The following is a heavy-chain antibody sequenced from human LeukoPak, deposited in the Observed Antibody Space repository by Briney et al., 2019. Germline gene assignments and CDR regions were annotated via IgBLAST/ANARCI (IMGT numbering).Heavy chain of an antibody. CDR1: GFTFRSHW. J-gene: IGHJ6*02. V-gene: IGHV3-7*01. CDR3: ARDGYSYGYRYYYGMDV. Sequence: GGSLRLSCTASGFTFRSHWMSWVRQAPGKGLEWVSNIKQDGSEKYYVGSVKGRFTISRDNAKNSLYLQMNSLRAEDTAVYYCARDGYSYGYRYYYGMDVWGQGTTVTVSS. D-gene: IGHD5-18*01. CDR2: IKQDGSEK.